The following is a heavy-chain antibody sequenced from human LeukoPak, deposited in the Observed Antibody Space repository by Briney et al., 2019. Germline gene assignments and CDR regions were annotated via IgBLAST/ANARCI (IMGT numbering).Heavy chain of an antibody. Sequence: PSQTLSLTCTVSGGSISSGGYYWSWIRQHPGKGLEWIGYIYYSGSTYYNPSLKSRVTISVDTSKNQFSLKLSSVTAADTAVYYCAKDTDRGAHFDYWGQGTLVTVSS. CDR3: AKDTDRGAHFDY. J-gene: IGHJ4*02. V-gene: IGHV4-31*03. D-gene: IGHD3-10*01. CDR1: GGSISSGGYY. CDR2: IYYSGST.